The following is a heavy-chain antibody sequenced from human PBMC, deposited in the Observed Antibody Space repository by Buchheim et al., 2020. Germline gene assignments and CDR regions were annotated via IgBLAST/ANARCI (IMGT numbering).Heavy chain of an antibody. V-gene: IGHV4-34*01. D-gene: IGHD3-9*01. CDR1: GGSFSGYY. Sequence: QVQLQQWGAGLLKPSETLSLTCAVYGGSFSGYYWGWIRQPPGKGLEWIGEINHSGSTNYNPSLKSRVTISVDTSKNQFSLKLSSVTAADTAVYYCARGKRYFDWLLFDYWGQGTL. J-gene: IGHJ4*02. CDR2: INHSGST. CDR3: ARGKRYFDWLLFDY.